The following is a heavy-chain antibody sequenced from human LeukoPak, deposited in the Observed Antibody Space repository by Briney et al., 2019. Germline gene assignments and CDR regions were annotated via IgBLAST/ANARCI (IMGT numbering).Heavy chain of an antibody. V-gene: IGHV3-48*03. CDR1: GFTFSSYE. J-gene: IGHJ3*02. Sequence: GGSLRLSCAASGFTFSSYEMNWVRQAPGKGLEWVSYISGSGSTIYYADSVKGRFTISRDNAKNSLYLQMNSLRAEDTAVYYCARDGTNSRIAVAYDAFDIWGQGTMVTVSS. D-gene: IGHD6-19*01. CDR3: ARDGTNSRIAVAYDAFDI. CDR2: ISGSGSTI.